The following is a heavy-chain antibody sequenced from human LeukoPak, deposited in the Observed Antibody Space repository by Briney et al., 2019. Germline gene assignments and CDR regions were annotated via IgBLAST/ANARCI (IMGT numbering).Heavy chain of an antibody. CDR1: GGSISSSGYY. V-gene: IGHV4-39*01. Sequence: SSETLSLTCTVSGGSISSSGYYWGWIRQPPGKGLEWIGSIYYSGSTYYNSSLKSRLTISVDTSKNQFSLKLSSVTAADTAVYYCARHRSGYSYGFDYWGQGTLVTVSS. J-gene: IGHJ4*02. CDR3: ARHRSGYSYGFDY. CDR2: IYYSGST. D-gene: IGHD5-18*01.